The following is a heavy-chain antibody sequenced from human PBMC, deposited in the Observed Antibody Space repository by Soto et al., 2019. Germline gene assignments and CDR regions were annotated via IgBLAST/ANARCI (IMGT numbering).Heavy chain of an antibody. CDR2: IFSNDEK. J-gene: IGHJ5*02. CDR3: ASIQWWYSGGLPNGFDP. V-gene: IGHV2-26*01. CDR1: GFSLSNARIG. D-gene: IGHD6-25*01. Sequence: QVTLKESGPVLVKPTETLTLTCTVSGFSLSNARIGVSWIRQSPGKALEWLAHIFSNDEKSYGTSLKSRLTISKDTSKIQVVLTMTNMDSVESGTYYCASIQWWYSGGLPNGFDPGGQGTLVTVSS.